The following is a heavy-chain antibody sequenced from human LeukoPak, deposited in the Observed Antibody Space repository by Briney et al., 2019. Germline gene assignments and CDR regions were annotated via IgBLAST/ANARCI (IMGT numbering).Heavy chain of an antibody. CDR1: SYTFVSYG. D-gene: IGHD4-23*01. Sequence: ASVKVSCKASSYTFVSYGISWVQQAPGQGLEWMGWINAYDGYTNYAEKFQGRVSMTRDTSTSTAYMELRSLTSDDTALYYCARDRRTSVVTAFFDYWGQGTRVTVSS. CDR3: ARDRRTSVVTAFFDY. V-gene: IGHV1-18*01. CDR2: INAYDGYT. J-gene: IGHJ4*02.